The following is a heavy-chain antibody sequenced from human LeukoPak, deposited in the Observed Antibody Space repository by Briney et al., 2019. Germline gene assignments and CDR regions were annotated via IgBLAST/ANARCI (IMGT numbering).Heavy chain of an antibody. J-gene: IGHJ5*02. D-gene: IGHD2-2*01. CDR1: GFTFSSYT. CDR2: ISGSGDST. V-gene: IGHV3-23*01. Sequence: GGSLRLSCAASGFTFSSYTMSWVRQAPGKGLEWVSAISGSGDSTYYADSVKGRFTISRDNSKNTLYLQVNSLRAEDTAVYYCAKAPVATIRRNWFGPWGQGTLVTVSS. CDR3: AKAPVATIRRNWFGP.